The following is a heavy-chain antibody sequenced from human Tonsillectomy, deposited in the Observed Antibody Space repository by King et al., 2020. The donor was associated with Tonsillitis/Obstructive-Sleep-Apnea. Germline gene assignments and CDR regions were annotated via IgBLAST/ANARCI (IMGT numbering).Heavy chain of an antibody. CDR1: GGSFSGYY. Sequence: VQLQQWGAGLLKPSETLSLTCAVYGGSFSGYYWSWIRQPPGKGLEWIGEINHSGSTNYNPPLKSRVTIPVDTAKNHFSLKLSFVTAAETAVYYCARQPRRYCSSTSCYAGDYYYYMDVWGKGTTVTVSS. J-gene: IGHJ6*03. V-gene: IGHV4-34*01. CDR3: ARQPRRYCSSTSCYAGDYYYYMDV. D-gene: IGHD2-2*01. CDR2: INHSGST.